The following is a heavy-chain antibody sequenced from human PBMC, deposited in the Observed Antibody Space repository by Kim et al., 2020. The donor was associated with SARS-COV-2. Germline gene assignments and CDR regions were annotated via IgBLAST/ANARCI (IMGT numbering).Heavy chain of an antibody. CDR1: GFSLSTNGMC. V-gene: IGHV2-70*11. D-gene: IGHD1-26*01. CDR2: IDWDNDK. CDR3: ARRKNDVGSCPTSNCLNYFDY. J-gene: IGHJ4*02. Sequence: SGPTLVKSTQTLTLTCTFSGFSLSTNGMCVNWIRQSPGKALEWLARIDWDNDKYYSASLKTRLTISKDTSKNQVVLIMTNMDPVDTATYYCARRKNDVGSCPTSNCLNYFDYWGQGTLVTVSS.